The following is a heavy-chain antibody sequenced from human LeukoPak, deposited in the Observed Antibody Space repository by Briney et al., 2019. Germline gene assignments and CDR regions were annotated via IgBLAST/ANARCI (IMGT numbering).Heavy chain of an antibody. Sequence: GRSLRLSCAASEFTFSSYGMHWVRQAPGKGLEWVAVIWYDGTNKYYADSVKGRFTISRDNSKNTLYLQMNSLRAEDTAVYYCARIGGDRHPIEYWGQGTLVTVSS. V-gene: IGHV3-33*01. CDR3: ARIGGDRHPIEY. J-gene: IGHJ4*02. CDR1: EFTFSSYG. CDR2: IWYDGTNK. D-gene: IGHD2-21*02.